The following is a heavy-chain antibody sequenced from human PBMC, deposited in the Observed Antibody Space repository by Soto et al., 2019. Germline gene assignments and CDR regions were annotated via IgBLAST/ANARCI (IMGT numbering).Heavy chain of an antibody. CDR1: GFAFSSYW. CDR2: IKQDGSEK. D-gene: IGHD3-3*01. Sequence: GGSLRLSCAASGFAFSSYWMSLVRQAPGKGLEWVADIKQDGSEKYYVDSVKGRFTISRDNAKNSLYLQMNSLRAEDTAVYYCARDKRKLRFLELGYYYGMDVWGQGTTVTVSS. J-gene: IGHJ6*02. CDR3: ARDKRKLRFLELGYYYGMDV. V-gene: IGHV3-7*03.